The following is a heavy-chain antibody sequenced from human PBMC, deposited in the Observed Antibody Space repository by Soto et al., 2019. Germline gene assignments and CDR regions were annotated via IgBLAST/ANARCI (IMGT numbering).Heavy chain of an antibody. CDR1: GGSISSGSYY. CDR3: ASGYSFGSGSFSYLDF. V-gene: IGHV4-31*03. Sequence: SETLSLTCTVSGGSISSGSYYWSWIRHHPGKGLEWIGYIFDSGSTNYNPSLKSRIIISVDTSKNQFFLKLTSVTAADTAVYFCASGYSFGSGSFSYLDFWGQGILVTVS. J-gene: IGHJ4*02. D-gene: IGHD3-10*01. CDR2: IFDSGST.